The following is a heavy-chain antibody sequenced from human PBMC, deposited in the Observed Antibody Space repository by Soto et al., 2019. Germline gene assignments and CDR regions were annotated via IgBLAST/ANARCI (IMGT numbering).Heavy chain of an antibody. CDR1: GYKFISHS. Sequence: QFQLVQSGGEVKKPGASVKVSCKSSGYKFISHSITWVRQAPGQGLEWMGRISAYNGNTNYAQKLQGRVTMTTDTSTYTACIELRSLRSTDTAIYCCARGEYYGWARGWRHMAAWGQGPRVTASS. V-gene: IGHV1-18*01. D-gene: IGHD2-21*01. CDR3: ARGEYYGWARGWRHMAA. J-gene: IGHJ5*02. CDR2: ISAYNGNT.